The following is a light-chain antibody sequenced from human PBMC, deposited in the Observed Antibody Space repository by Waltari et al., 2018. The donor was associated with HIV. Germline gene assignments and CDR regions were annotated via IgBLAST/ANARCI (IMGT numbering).Light chain of an antibody. V-gene: IGLV3-21*04. CDR2: DAS. Sequence: SYVLTMPPSVSVAPGKTASIICEGHNYGGKSVHWYQQKPGQAPVLVIYDASDRSSGIPERFSGSNSGNTATLTISRVEAGDEADYHCQVWDRFSDQAVFGGGTKLTVL. CDR1: NYGGKS. J-gene: IGLJ2*01. CDR3: QVWDRFSDQAV.